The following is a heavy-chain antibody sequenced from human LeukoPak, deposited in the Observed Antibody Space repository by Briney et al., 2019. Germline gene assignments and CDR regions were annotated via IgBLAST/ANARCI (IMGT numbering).Heavy chain of an antibody. J-gene: IGHJ4*02. CDR2: IKQDGSEK. CDR3: ARGDDSSGYRVDY. Sequence: PGGSLRLSCAASGFTFSSYWMSWVRQAPGKGLEWVANIKQDGSEKYYVDSVKGRFTISIDNAKNSLYLQMNSLRAEDTAVYYCARGDDSSGYRVDYWGQGTLVTVSS. CDR1: GFTFSSYW. V-gene: IGHV3-7*01. D-gene: IGHD3-22*01.